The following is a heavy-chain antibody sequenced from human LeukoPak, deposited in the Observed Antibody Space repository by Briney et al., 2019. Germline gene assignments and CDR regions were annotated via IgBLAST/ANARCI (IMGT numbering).Heavy chain of an antibody. CDR1: GGTFSSYA. CDR2: IIPILGIA. D-gene: IGHD5-24*01. Sequence: GASVKVSCKASGGTFSSYAISWVRQAPGQGLEWMGRIIPILGIANYAQKFQGRVTITADKSTSTAYMELSSLRSEDTAVYYCALPRRDGYNAGALDIWGQGTMVTVSS. CDR3: ALPRRDGYNAGALDI. V-gene: IGHV1-69*04. J-gene: IGHJ3*02.